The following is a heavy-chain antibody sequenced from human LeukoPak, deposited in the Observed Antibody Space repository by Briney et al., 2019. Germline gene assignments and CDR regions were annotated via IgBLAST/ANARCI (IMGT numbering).Heavy chain of an antibody. CDR3: ASGASSGYYHYYYMDV. J-gene: IGHJ6*03. D-gene: IGHD3-22*01. CDR1: GYTFTSYG. CDR2: ISAYNGNT. V-gene: IGHV1-18*01. Sequence: ASVKVSCKASGYTFTSYGISWVRQAPGQGREWMGWISAYNGNTNYAQKLQGRVNMTTDTSTSTAYMELRSLRSDDTAVYYCASGASSGYYHYYYMDVWGKGTTVTVSS.